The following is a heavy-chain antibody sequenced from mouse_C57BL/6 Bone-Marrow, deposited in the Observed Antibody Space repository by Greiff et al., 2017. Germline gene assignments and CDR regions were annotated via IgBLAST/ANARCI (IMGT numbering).Heavy chain of an antibody. D-gene: IGHD2-3*01. Sequence: EVKLVESGAELVRPGASVKLSCTASGFNIKDDYMHWVKQRPEQGLEWIGWIDPENGDTEYASKFQGKATITADTSSNTAYLQLSSLTSEDTAVYYCTTYDGYYAMDYWGQGTSVTVSS. CDR1: GFNIKDDY. CDR2: IDPENGDT. CDR3: TTYDGYYAMDY. V-gene: IGHV14-4*01. J-gene: IGHJ4*01.